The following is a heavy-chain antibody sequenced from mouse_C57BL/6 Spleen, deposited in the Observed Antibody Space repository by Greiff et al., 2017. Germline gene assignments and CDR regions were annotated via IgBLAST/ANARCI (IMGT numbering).Heavy chain of an antibody. CDR1: GYTFTDYE. CDR3: TGAAQASQVWFAY. V-gene: IGHV1-15*01. Sequence: QVQLKQSGAELVRPGASVTLSCKASGYTFTDYEMHWVKQTPVHGLEWIGAIDPETGGTAYNQKFKGKAILTADKSSSTAYMELRSLTSEDSAVYYCTGAAQASQVWFAYWGQGTLVTVSA. D-gene: IGHD3-2*02. CDR2: IDPETGGT. J-gene: IGHJ3*01.